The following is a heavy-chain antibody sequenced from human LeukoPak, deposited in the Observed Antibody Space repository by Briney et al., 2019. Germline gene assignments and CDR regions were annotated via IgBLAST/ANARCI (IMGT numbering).Heavy chain of an antibody. V-gene: IGHV4-39*01. CDR3: ARQDGYNYYYYYGMDV. Sequence: PSETLSLTCTVSGGSISSSSYYWGWIRQPPGKGLEWIGSIYYSGSTYYNPSLKSRVTISVDTSKNQFSLKLSSVTAADTAVYYCARQDGYNYYYYYGMDVWGQGTTVTVSS. CDR2: IYYSGST. J-gene: IGHJ6*02. D-gene: IGHD5-24*01. CDR1: GGSISSSSYY.